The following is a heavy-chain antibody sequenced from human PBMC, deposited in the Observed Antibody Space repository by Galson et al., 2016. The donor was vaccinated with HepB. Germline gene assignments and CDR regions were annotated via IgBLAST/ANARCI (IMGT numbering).Heavy chain of an antibody. CDR2: INTTAGST. J-gene: IGHJ4*02. CDR3: ARSYYSKYFDY. Sequence: SVKVSCKASGYASTKFYIHWVRQAPGQGLEWMGIINTTAGSTTYEQKLQGRVSMTRDTSTSTVYMELNSLTSEDTAVYFCARSYYSKYFDYWGQGTLVTVSS. D-gene: IGHD3-22*01. CDR1: GYASTKFY. V-gene: IGHV1-46*01.